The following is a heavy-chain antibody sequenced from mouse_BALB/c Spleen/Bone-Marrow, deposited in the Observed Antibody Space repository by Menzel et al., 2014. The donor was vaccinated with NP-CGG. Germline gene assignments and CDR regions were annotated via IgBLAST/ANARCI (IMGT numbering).Heavy chain of an antibody. CDR2: ISNGGGST. J-gene: IGHJ3*01. Sequence: EVMLVESGGGLVQPGGSLKLSCATSGFTFSDYYMYWVRQTPEKRLECVAYISNGGGSTYYPDTVKGRFTISRDNAKNTLYLQMSRLKSEDTAMYYCARHNYDETWFAYWGQGTLVTVSA. V-gene: IGHV5-12*02. CDR1: GFTFSDYY. D-gene: IGHD2-4*01. CDR3: ARHNYDETWFAY.